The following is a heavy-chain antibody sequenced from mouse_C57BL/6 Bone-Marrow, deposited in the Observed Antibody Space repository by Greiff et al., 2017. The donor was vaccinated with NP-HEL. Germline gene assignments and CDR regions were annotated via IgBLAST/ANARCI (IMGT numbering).Heavy chain of an antibody. Sequence: EVKVEESGGGLVKPGGSLKLSCAASGFTFSSYAMSWVRQTPERRLEWVATISDGGSYTYYPDNVKGRFTISRDNAKNNLYLQMSHLKSEDTAMYYCARSSTVVPGDYWGQGTSVTVSS. CDR1: GFTFSSYA. V-gene: IGHV5-4*03. J-gene: IGHJ4*01. CDR3: ARSSTVVPGDY. CDR2: ISDGGSYT. D-gene: IGHD1-1*01.